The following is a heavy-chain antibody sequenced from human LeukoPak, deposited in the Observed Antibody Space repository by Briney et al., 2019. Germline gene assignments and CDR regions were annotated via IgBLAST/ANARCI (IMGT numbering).Heavy chain of an antibody. Sequence: GGSLRLSCAASGFPFSSYGMHWVRQAPGKGLEWVAVISYDGSNKYYADSVKGRFTISRDNSKNTLYLQMNSLRAEDTAVYYCAKAHLDYWGQGTLVTVSS. CDR2: ISYDGSNK. V-gene: IGHV3-30*18. CDR3: AKAHLDY. J-gene: IGHJ4*02. CDR1: GFPFSSYG.